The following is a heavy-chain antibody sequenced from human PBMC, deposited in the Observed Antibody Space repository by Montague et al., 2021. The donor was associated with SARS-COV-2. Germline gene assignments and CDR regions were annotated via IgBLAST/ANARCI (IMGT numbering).Heavy chain of an antibody. CDR2: ISYDGSSK. V-gene: IGHV3-30*04. CDR3: AKKRWDVLVVPPAASYFNH. CDR1: GFNFSTYS. Sequence: FLRLSCAASGFNFSTYSLHWVRQAPGKGLEWVAIISYDGSSKDYADSVKGRFTISRDNSKNTLYLQMNSLRAEDTGVYYCAKKRWDVLVVPPAASYFNHGGQGTLVTVSS. D-gene: IGHD2-2*01. J-gene: IGHJ4*02.